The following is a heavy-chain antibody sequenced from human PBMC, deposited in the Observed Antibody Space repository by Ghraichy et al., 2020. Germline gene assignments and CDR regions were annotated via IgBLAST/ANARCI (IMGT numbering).Heavy chain of an antibody. J-gene: IGHJ3*02. D-gene: IGHD1-26*01. CDR2: ISGSGGNT. CDR3: AKGYSAGYDLNAFDI. Sequence: GESLRLSCAASGFTFSTYAMSWVRQAPGKGLEWVSAISGSGGNTYYADSVKGRFTISRDNSKNTLYLQMNSLRAEDTAVYYCAKGYSAGYDLNAFDIWGQGTMVTVSS. CDR1: GFTFSTYA. V-gene: IGHV3-23*01.